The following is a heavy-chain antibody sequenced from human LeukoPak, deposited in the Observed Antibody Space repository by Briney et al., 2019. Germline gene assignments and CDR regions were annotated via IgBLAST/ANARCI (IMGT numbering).Heavy chain of an antibody. J-gene: IGHJ5*02. D-gene: IGHD2-15*01. Sequence: SQTLSLTCTVSGGSISSGDYYWSWIRQPPGKGLEWIGYIYYSGSTYYNPSLKSRVTISVDTSKNQFSLKLSSVTAADTAVYYCARDRLYCSGGSCYSWWFDPWGQGTLVTVSS. CDR3: ARDRLYCSGGSCYSWWFDP. V-gene: IGHV4-30-4*08. CDR1: GGSISSGDYY. CDR2: IYYSGST.